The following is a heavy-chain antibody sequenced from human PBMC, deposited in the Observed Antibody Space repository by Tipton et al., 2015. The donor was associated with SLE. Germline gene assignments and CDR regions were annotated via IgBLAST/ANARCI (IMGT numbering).Heavy chain of an antibody. D-gene: IGHD1-26*01. CDR3: ASRYPSRY. CDR1: GFTVSSND. Sequence: SLRLSCAASGFTVSSNDMSWVRQAPGKGLECVSVIGSSGGSIYYADSVKGRFTVSRDNSKNTLYLQMNSLRVEDTAVYYCASRYPSRYWGQGTLVTVSS. V-gene: IGHV3-23*01. J-gene: IGHJ4*02. CDR2: IGSSGGSI.